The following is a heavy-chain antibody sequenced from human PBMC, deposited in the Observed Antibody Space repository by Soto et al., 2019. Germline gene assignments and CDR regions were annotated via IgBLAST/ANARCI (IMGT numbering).Heavy chain of an antibody. Sequence: PSETLSLTCTVSGGSISSDSYYWGWIRQSPEKGLEWIASISYSGSTYYNPTLKSRLIISVDTSKSQFSLRLISVTAADTALYYCARRYGWLYFDYWGQGSLVTVSS. CDR3: ARRYGWLYFDY. CDR2: ISYSGST. V-gene: IGHV4-39*01. J-gene: IGHJ4*02. CDR1: GGSISSDSYY. D-gene: IGHD6-19*01.